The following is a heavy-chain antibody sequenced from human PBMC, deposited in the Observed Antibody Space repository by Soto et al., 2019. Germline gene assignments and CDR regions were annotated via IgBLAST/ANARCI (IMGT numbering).Heavy chain of an antibody. J-gene: IGHJ4*02. CDR3: ARCIAARQFDY. CDR2: IYYSGST. D-gene: IGHD6-6*01. V-gene: IGHV4-59*01. Sequence: SETLSLTCTVSGGSISSYYWSWIRQPPGKGLEWIGYIYYSGSTNYNPSLKSRVTISVDTSKNQFSLKLSSVTAADTAVYYCARCIAARQFDYWGQGTLVTVS. CDR1: GGSISSYY.